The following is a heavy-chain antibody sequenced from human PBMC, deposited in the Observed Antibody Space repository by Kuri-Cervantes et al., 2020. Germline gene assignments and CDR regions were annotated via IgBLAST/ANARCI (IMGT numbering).Heavy chain of an antibody. Sequence: GGSLRLSCAASGFIFSDHSMNWVRQAPGKGLEWVSSISSSSSYIYYADSVKGRFTISRDNAKNSLYLQMNSLRAEDTAVYYCAKAASLSSGYHFVVWGQGTLVTVSS. CDR1: GFIFSDHS. D-gene: IGHD3-22*01. CDR3: AKAASLSSGYHFVV. J-gene: IGHJ4*02. CDR2: ISSSSSYI. V-gene: IGHV3-21*01.